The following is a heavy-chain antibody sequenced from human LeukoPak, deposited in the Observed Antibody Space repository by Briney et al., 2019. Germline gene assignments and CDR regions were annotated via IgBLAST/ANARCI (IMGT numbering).Heavy chain of an antibody. J-gene: IGHJ4*02. CDR1: GFTFSSYG. Sequence: PGGSLRLSCAASGFTFSSYGMHWVRQAPGKGLEWVAVIWYDGSNKCYADSVKGRFTISRDNSKNTLYLQMNSLRAEDTAVYYCARDWSPYDSSGYPCLWGQGTLVTVSS. CDR2: IWYDGSNK. D-gene: IGHD3-22*01. V-gene: IGHV3-33*01. CDR3: ARDWSPYDSSGYPCL.